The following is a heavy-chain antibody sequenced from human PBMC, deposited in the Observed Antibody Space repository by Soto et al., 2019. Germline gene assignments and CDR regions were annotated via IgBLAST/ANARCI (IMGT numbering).Heavy chain of an antibody. CDR3: AREPLRRGGTTHHYFDY. V-gene: IGHV4-4*02. D-gene: IGHD1-7*01. Sequence: KTSETLSLTCAVSGGSISSSNWWSWVRQPPGKGLEWIGEIYHSGSTNYNPSLKSRVTISVDKSKNQFSLKLSSVTAADTAVYYCAREPLRRGGTTHHYFDYWGQGTLVTVSS. CDR2: IYHSGST. CDR1: GGSISSSNW. J-gene: IGHJ4*02.